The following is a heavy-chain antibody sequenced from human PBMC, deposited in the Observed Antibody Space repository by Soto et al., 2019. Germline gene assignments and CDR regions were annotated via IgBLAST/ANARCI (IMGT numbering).Heavy chain of an antibody. Sequence: QITLKESGPTLVKPTQTLTLTCTFSGFSLSTSGVGVGWIRQPPGKALEWLALIYWDDDKRYSPSLKSRLTITKDTSKNQVVLTMTNMDPVDTATYYCAHSRMIYYDFWSGYRPFDYWGQGTLVTVSS. CDR3: AHSRMIYYDFWSGYRPFDY. CDR1: GFSLSTSGVG. CDR2: IYWDDDK. J-gene: IGHJ4*02. V-gene: IGHV2-5*02. D-gene: IGHD3-3*01.